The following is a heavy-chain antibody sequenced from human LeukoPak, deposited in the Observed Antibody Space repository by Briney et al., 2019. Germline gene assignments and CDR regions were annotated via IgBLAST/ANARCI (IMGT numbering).Heavy chain of an antibody. CDR2: IASDGSST. Sequence: EGSLRLSCAASGFTFSSYWMNWVRQAPGKGLVWVSRIASDGSSTTYADSVKGRFSISRDNAKNTLYLQMNSLRVEDTAVYYCARGRPHGNDYWGQGTLVTVSS. V-gene: IGHV3-74*01. CDR1: GFTFSSYW. J-gene: IGHJ4*02. D-gene: IGHD4-23*01. CDR3: ARGRPHGNDY.